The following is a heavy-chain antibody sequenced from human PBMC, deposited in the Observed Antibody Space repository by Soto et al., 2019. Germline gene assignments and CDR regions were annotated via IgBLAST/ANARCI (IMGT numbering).Heavy chain of an antibody. V-gene: IGHV1-46*01. CDR2: INTSDGST. Sequence: QVQLVQSGAEVKKPGASVKVSCKASGYSFTSYYMHWVRQAPGQGLEWMGIINTSDGSTSYAQKFQGRVTMTRDTSTSTVYMELSSLTSEDTAVYYCARGVKGQWLGRKFYYYQGMDVWCQGTTVTVSS. D-gene: IGHD6-19*01. J-gene: IGHJ6*02. CDR3: ARGVKGQWLGRKFYYYQGMDV. CDR1: GYSFTSYY.